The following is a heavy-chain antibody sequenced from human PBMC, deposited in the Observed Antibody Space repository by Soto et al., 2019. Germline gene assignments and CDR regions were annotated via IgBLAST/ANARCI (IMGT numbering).Heavy chain of an antibody. CDR2: ISYDKNNK. D-gene: IGHD3-10*01. Sequence: QVQLVESGGGVVQPGRSLRLSCAASGFTFSSYAMHWVRQAPGKGLAWVAIISYDKNNKYYADSVKGRFTISRDDSKNTLYLQLNSLRAEDTAVYYCAREFGRRGYSGQGTLVTVSS. V-gene: IGHV3-30-3*01. CDR3: AREFGRRGY. CDR1: GFTFSSYA. J-gene: IGHJ4*02.